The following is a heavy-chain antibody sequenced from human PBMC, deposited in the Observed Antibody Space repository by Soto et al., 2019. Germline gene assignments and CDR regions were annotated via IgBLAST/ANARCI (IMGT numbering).Heavy chain of an antibody. V-gene: IGHV3-9*01. CDR1: GFTFHEYA. CDR2: ISSDGDTI. J-gene: IGHJ6*02. D-gene: IGHD5-12*01. CDR3: TKGGYDLIYYFGMDV. Sequence: DVQLIESGGGWVQPGTSLRVSCAASGFTFHEYAMHWVRQAPGKGLEWVSGISSDGDTIAYADSVQGRFTVSRDNAKNSLYLQMNSLRAEDTALYYCTKGGYDLIYYFGMDVWGQGTTVTVSS.